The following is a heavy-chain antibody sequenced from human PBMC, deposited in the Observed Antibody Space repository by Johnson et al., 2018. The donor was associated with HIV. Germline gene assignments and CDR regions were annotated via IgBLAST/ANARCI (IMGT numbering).Heavy chain of an antibody. CDR1: GFTFSSYA. CDR3: AKASDGTWQHAFDI. V-gene: IGHV3-30-3*01. CDR2: ISYDGSNK. D-gene: IGHD2-21*02. Sequence: QVQLVESGGGVVQPGRSLRLSCAASGFTFSSYAMHWVRQAPGKGLEWVAVISYDGSNKYYAASVKGRFTISRDNSKNTLYLQMNSLRAEDTAVYYCAKASDGTWQHAFDIWGQGTMVTVSS. J-gene: IGHJ3*02.